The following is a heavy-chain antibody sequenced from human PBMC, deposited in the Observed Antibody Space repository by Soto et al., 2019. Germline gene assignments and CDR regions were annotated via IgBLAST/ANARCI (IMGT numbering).Heavy chain of an antibody. CDR3: AKDRTTGLVFSQYLDY. Sequence: QVQLVESGGGVVQPGRSLRLSCAASGFTFSSYGMHWVRQAPGKGLEWVAVISYDGSNKYYADSVKGRFTISRDNSKNTLYLRMNSLRANDTAVYYCAKDRTTGLVFSQYLDYWGQGTLVTVSS. D-gene: IGHD3-3*02. V-gene: IGHV3-30*18. CDR2: ISYDGSNK. CDR1: GFTFSSYG. J-gene: IGHJ4*02.